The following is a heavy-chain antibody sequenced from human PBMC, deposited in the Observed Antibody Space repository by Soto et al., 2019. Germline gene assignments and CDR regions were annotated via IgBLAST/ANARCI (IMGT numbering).Heavy chain of an antibody. CDR3: ARDPKTSGGQHWAFNYFDS. V-gene: IGHV3-30-3*01. CDR1: GFSFSVSP. Sequence: GGSLRLSCAASGFSFSVSPMHWVRQAPGKGPEWVALISYDGTNKFYADSVKGRFTISRDNSKSTLYLQVDSLRPEDAAVYYCARDPKTSGGQHWAFNYFDSWGQGTLVTVSS. J-gene: IGHJ4*02. D-gene: IGHD7-27*01. CDR2: ISYDGTNK.